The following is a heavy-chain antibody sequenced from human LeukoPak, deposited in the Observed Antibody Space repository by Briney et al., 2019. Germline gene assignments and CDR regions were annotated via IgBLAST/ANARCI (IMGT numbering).Heavy chain of an antibody. V-gene: IGHV1-24*01. J-gene: IGHJ4*02. CDR2: FDPEDGET. Sequence: ASVKVSCKVSGHTLTELSMHWVRQAPGKGLEWMGGFDPEDGETIYAQNFQGRVTMTEDTSTDTAYMELSSLRSEDTAVYYCATLSAWPTDYWGQGTLITVSS. CDR3: ATLSAWPTDY. CDR1: GHTLTELS. D-gene: IGHD2-15*01.